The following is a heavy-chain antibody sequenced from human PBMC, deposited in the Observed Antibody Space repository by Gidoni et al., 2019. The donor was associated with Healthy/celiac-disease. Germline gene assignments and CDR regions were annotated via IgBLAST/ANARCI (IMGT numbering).Heavy chain of an antibody. V-gene: IGHV1-69*04. CDR3: ASSCSSTSCYAYFDY. Sequence: QVQLVQSGAEVKKPGSSVKVSCKASGGTFSSYAISWVRQAPGQGLEWMGRIIPILGIANYAQKFQGRVTITADKSTSTAYMELSSLRSEDTAVYYCASSCSSTSCYAYFDYWGQGTLVTVSS. CDR2: IIPILGIA. J-gene: IGHJ4*02. D-gene: IGHD2-2*01. CDR1: GGTFSSYA.